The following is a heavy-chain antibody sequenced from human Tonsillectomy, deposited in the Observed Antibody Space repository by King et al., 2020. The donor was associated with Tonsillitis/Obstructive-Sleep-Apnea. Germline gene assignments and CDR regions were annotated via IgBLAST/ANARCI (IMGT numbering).Heavy chain of an antibody. CDR1: GFTFSSSA. J-gene: IGHJ3*02. D-gene: IGHD5-12*01. V-gene: IGHV3-30*04. CDR2: ISYDGSNK. Sequence: VQLVESGGGVVQPGRSLRLSCAASGFTFSSSAIHWVRQAPGKGLEWVAVISYDGSNKYYADSVKGRLTISRDNSMNTLDLQMSSLRAEDTAVYYCVREGIYDSGYADAFDIWGQGTMVTGSS. CDR3: VREGIYDSGYADAFDI.